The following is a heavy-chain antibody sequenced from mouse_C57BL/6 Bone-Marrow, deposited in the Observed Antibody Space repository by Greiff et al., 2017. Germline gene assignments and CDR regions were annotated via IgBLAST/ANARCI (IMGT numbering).Heavy chain of an antibody. CDR3: ARWLLRAY. V-gene: IGHV5-4*01. D-gene: IGHD2-3*01. J-gene: IGHJ3*01. Sequence: EVQLVESGGGLVKPGGSLKLSCAASGFTFSSYAMSWVRQTPEKRLEWVATISDGGSYTYYPDNVKGRFTISRDNAKNNLYLQMSHLKSEDTAMYYCARWLLRAYWGQGTLVTVSA. CDR2: ISDGGSYT. CDR1: GFTFSSYA.